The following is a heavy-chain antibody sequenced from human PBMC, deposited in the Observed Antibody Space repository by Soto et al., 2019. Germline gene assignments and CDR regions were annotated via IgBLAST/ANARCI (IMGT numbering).Heavy chain of an antibody. CDR2: ISGSGGST. V-gene: IGHV3-23*01. J-gene: IGHJ1*01. Sequence: EVQLLESGGGLVQPGGSLRLSCAASGFTFSSYAMSWVRQAPGKGLEWVSAISGSGGSTYYADSVKGRFTISRDNSKNTLYLQMNSLRAEDTAVYYCAKLGGCSGGSGYSFGYFQHWGQGTLVTVSS. CDR3: AKLGGCSGGSGYSFGYFQH. D-gene: IGHD2-15*01. CDR1: GFTFSSYA.